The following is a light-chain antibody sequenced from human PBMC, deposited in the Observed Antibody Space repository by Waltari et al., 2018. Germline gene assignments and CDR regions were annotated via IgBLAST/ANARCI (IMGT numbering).Light chain of an antibody. CDR3: HSRNGRNNEVV. J-gene: IGLJ3*02. CDR1: SLRPSY. CDR2: GKE. Sequence: SSELTQGPAVSVALGRTVKITCQGASLRPSYASWYQLKPGQAPVLVLFGKEKRPSGIPDRFSGYSSGTTSSLTITGAQAEDEADYYCHSRNGRNNEVVFGGGTKLTVL. V-gene: IGLV3-19*01.